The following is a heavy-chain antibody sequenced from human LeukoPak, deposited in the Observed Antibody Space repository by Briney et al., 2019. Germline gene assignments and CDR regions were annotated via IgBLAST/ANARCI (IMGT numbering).Heavy chain of an antibody. J-gene: IGHJ4*02. CDR2: ISYDGSNK. V-gene: IGHV3-30*04. D-gene: IGHD3-10*01. Sequence: PGRSLRLSCAASGFTFSSYAMHWVRQAPGKGLEWVAVISYDGSNKYYADSVKGRFTISRDNSKNTLYLQMNSLRAEDTAVYYCARGPLLLWFEELLSPFDYWGQGTLVTVSS. CDR3: ARGPLLLWFEELLSPFDY. CDR1: GFTFSSYA.